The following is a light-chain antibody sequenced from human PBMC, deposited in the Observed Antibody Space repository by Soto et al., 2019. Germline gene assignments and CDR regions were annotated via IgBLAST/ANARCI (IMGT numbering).Light chain of an antibody. CDR1: SSDVGGYNY. CDR3: SSYGGRNNLV. CDR2: EVS. V-gene: IGLV2-8*01. Sequence: QSVLTQPPSASGSPGQSVNISCTGTSSDVGGYNYVSWYQQHPGKAPKLMIYEVSKRPSGVPDRFSGSKSGNTASLTVSGLQAEDEADYYCSSYGGRNNLVFGGGTKVTVL. J-gene: IGLJ2*01.